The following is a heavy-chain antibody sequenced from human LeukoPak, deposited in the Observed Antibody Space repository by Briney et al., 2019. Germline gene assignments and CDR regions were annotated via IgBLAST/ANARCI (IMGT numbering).Heavy chain of an antibody. J-gene: IGHJ4*02. CDR3: ARASTSSVGLTNY. CDR2: ISSSSSYI. V-gene: IGHV3-21*01. Sequence: GGSLRLSCAASGFTFGSYIMNWVRQAPGKGLEWVSSISSSSSYIYYADSVKGRFTISRDNAKNSLYLQMNSLRAEDTAVYYRARASTSSVGLTNYWGQGTLVTVSS. D-gene: IGHD3-22*01. CDR1: GFTFGSYI.